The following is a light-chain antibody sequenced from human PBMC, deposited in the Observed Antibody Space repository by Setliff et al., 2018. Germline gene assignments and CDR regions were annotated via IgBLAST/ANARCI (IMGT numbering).Light chain of an antibody. V-gene: IGLV2-11*01. CDR2: DVS. Sequence: ALSQPRSVSGSPGQSVTISCTGTSSDVGGYNYVSWYQQHPGKAPKVMIYDVSKRPSGVPDRFSGSKSGNTASLTISGLQAEDEAEYYCCSYAGSYTYVFGTGTKVTVL. CDR3: CSYAGSYTYV. J-gene: IGLJ1*01. CDR1: SSDVGGYNY.